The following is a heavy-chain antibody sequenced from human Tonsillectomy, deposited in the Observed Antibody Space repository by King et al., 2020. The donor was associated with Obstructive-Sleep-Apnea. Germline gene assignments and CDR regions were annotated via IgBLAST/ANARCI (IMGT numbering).Heavy chain of an antibody. Sequence: QLVQSGAEVKKPGASVKVSCKASGYTFTGYYMHWVRQAPGQGLEWMGWINPYSGGTNYAQNFQGRVTMTRDTSISTAYMERSRLRSDDTAVYYCATVAIATATYYFDYWGQGTLVTVSS. J-gene: IGHJ4*02. CDR3: ATVAIATATYYFDY. D-gene: IGHD4-17*01. V-gene: IGHV1-2*02. CDR1: GYTFTGYY. CDR2: INPYSGGT.